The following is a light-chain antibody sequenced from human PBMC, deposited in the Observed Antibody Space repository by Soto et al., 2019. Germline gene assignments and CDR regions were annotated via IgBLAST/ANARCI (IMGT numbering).Light chain of an antibody. CDR2: GAS. Sequence: EIMLTQSSGTLSLYPGERATLYFTVSQSVSSTYLAWYQQKSGQAPRLLIYGASTRGTGIPDRFSGSGSGTEFTLTISSLQPDDFATYHCQQYNSYSRTFGQGTKVDI. V-gene: IGKV3-20*01. CDR1: QSVSSTY. J-gene: IGKJ1*01. CDR3: QQYNSYSRT.